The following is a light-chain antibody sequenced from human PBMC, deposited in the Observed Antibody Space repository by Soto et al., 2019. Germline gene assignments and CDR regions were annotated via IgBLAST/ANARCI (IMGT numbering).Light chain of an antibody. J-gene: IGKJ4*01. Sequence: EIVLTRSPGTLSLSPGERATLSCRASQSVSITYIAWYQQKPGQAPRLLIYGTSSRATGIPDRFSGSGSGTDFTLSIRRLEPEDFAVYYCQQYGRSPLTFGGGTKVEIK. CDR2: GTS. V-gene: IGKV3-20*01. CDR1: QSVSITY. CDR3: QQYGRSPLT.